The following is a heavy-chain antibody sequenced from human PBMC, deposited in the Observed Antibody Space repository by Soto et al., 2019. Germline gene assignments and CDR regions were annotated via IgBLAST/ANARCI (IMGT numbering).Heavy chain of an antibody. J-gene: IGHJ4*02. Sequence: GGSLRLSCAASGSNFSNSGMHWVRQAPGKGLEWVAVIRYDGSQLYYAESVKGRFTIPRDNSKNTLYLEMNSLRAEDTAVYYCASPHADYDILTGLDYWGQGTLVTVSS. D-gene: IGHD3-9*01. V-gene: IGHV3-30*02. CDR1: GSNFSNSG. CDR2: IRYDGSQL. CDR3: ASPHADYDILTGLDY.